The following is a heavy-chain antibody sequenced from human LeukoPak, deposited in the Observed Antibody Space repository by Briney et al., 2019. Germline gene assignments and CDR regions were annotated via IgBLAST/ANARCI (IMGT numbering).Heavy chain of an antibody. CDR1: GFTFSDYY. V-gene: IGHV3-11*01. J-gene: IGHJ6*03. D-gene: IGHD1-26*01. CDR3: TSRGLSVGSGYFYYMDV. Sequence: GGSLRLSCAASGFTFSDYYMSWIRQAPGKGLEWVSYISSSGTNIYYADSVKGRFTISRDNAKNSLYLQMNSLKTEDTAVYYCTSRGLSVGSGYFYYMDVWGKGTTVTVSS. CDR2: ISSSGTNI.